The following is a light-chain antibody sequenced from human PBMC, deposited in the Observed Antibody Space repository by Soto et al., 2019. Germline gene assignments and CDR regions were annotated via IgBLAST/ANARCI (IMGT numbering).Light chain of an antibody. V-gene: IGKV3-15*01. CDR1: QSVSNN. CDR2: GAS. CDR3: QQYNNWWT. J-gene: IGKJ1*01. Sequence: EILMTQSPATLSVSPGERATLSCRASQSVSNNLAWYQKKPGQAPRLLIYGASTRATGIPARFSGSGSGTEFTLTISSLQSEDFAVYYCQQYNNWWTFGQGTKVEIK.